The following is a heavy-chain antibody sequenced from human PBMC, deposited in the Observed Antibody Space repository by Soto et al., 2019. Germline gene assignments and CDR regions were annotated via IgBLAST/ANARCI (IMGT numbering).Heavy chain of an antibody. V-gene: IGHV1-18*01. J-gene: IGHJ5*02. Sequence: QVQLVQSGAEVKKPGASVKVSCRASGYTFTRSAISWVRQAPGQGLEWMGWINTDNGNTNYAQNLQGRVTMTTDSSTSTAYMELRSLRSDDTAVYFRARLAEHNWFDPWGQGTLVTVSS. D-gene: IGHD1-1*01. CDR1: GYTFTRSA. CDR2: INTDNGNT. CDR3: ARLAEHNWFDP.